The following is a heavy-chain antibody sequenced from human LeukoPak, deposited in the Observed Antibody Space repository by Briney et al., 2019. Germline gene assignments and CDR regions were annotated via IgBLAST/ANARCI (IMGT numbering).Heavy chain of an antibody. Sequence: ASVGVSCRASGYTFTSYDVHWVRQATGRGREWGGWMNPNSGNTGYAQKFQGRVTMTRNTSISTAYMELSSLRSEDTAVYYCARVSTYFGVVTDFDYWGQGTLVTVSS. CDR3: ARVSTYFGVVTDFDY. CDR1: GYTFTSYD. CDR2: MNPNSGNT. V-gene: IGHV1-8*01. J-gene: IGHJ4*02. D-gene: IGHD3-3*01.